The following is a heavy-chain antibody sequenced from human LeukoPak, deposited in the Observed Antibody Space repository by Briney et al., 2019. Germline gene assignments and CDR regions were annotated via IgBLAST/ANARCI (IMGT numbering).Heavy chain of an antibody. J-gene: IGHJ5*02. D-gene: IGHD3-3*01. CDR2: IYYSGST. CDR1: GGSISSYY. CDR3: ARGDYDFWSGYYPNWFDP. V-gene: IGHV4-59*01. Sequence: PSETLSFTCTVSGGSISSYYWSWIRQPPGKGLEWIGYIYYSGSTNYNPSLKSRVTISVDTSKNQFSLKLSSVTAADTAVYYCARGDYDFWSGYYPNWFDPWGQGTLVTVSS.